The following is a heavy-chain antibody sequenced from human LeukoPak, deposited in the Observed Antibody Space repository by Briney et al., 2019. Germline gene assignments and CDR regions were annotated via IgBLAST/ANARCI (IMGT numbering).Heavy chain of an antibody. V-gene: IGHV3-13*04. CDR1: GFTFSRYD. J-gene: IGHJ5*01. D-gene: IGHD3-16*01. CDR2: IGTGGNT. CDR3: VRGGEIGFDS. Sequence: GGSLRLSCAASGFTFSRYDMRWVRRATGKGLEWISSIGTGGNTYYIGSVKGRFTISRENAKSSLYLQMNSLRAGDTAVYYCVRGGEIGFDSWGQGTLVTVSS.